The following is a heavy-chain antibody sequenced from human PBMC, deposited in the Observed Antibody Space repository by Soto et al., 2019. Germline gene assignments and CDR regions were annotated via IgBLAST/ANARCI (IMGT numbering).Heavy chain of an antibody. Sequence: PGGSLRLSCAASVFTFSNAWMSWVRQSPGMGLEWVCRIKSKTDGGTTEYAAPVQGRFTISRDDSKNTLYLQMNSLKTEDTAVYYCNTDVYCSGGSCYPDYWGQGTLVTVSS. J-gene: IGHJ4*02. V-gene: IGHV3-15*01. CDR1: VFTFSNAW. CDR3: NTDVYCSGGSCYPDY. CDR2: IKSKTDGGTT. D-gene: IGHD2-15*01.